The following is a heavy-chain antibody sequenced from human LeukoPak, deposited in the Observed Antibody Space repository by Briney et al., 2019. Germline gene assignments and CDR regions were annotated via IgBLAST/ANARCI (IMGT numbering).Heavy chain of an antibody. Sequence: SETLSLTCSVSGVSISAYYWSWIRQPAGKGLEWIGRIYPGESIYASENTNYNPSLKSRVSMSGDTSKNQVSLKLRSVTAADTAVYYCARLLPVDTAMASDYWGQGTLVTVSS. D-gene: IGHD5-18*01. CDR2: IYPGESIYASENT. CDR1: GVSISAYY. CDR3: ARLLPVDTAMASDY. J-gene: IGHJ4*02. V-gene: IGHV4-4*07.